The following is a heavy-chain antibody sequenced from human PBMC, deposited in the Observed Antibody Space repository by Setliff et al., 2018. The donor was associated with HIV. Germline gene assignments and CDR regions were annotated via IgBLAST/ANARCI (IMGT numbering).Heavy chain of an antibody. D-gene: IGHD4-17*01. CDR1: GYSISSGYY. J-gene: IGHJ4*02. CDR3: ARGIGLRPFDA. CDR2: IYHSGST. V-gene: IGHV4-38-2*01. Sequence: SETLSLTCVVSGYSISSGYYWGWIRQPPGKGLEWIGSIYHSGSTYYNPSLESRVTISVDTSKRQFSLNLSSVTAADTAVYFCARGIGLRPFDAWGQGTLVTVSS.